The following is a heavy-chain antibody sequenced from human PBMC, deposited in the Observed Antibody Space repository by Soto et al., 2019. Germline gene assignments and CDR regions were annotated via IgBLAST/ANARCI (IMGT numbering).Heavy chain of an antibody. CDR2: IYYSGST. V-gene: IGHV4-31*03. D-gene: IGHD6-13*01. Sequence: QVQLQESGPGLVKPSQTLSLTCTVSGGSISSGGYYWSWIRQHPGKGLEWIGYIYYSGSTYYNPSLTSRVTISVDTSKNQFSLKLSSVTAADAAVYYCARAAHYSSPFRWFDPWGQGTLVTVSS. CDR3: ARAAHYSSPFRWFDP. CDR1: GGSISSGGYY. J-gene: IGHJ5*02.